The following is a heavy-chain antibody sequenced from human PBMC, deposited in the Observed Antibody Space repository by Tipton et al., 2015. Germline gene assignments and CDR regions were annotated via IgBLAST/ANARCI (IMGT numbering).Heavy chain of an antibody. V-gene: IGHV4-61*01. Sequence: TLSLTCSVSGGSVTSNNYFWSWIRQPPGKGLEWIGYIFHSGSTSYNPSLRSRVFISIDTSKNQFSLKLNSVTAADTAVYYCARGGAGYYYDSVGYLSWGQGPLVTVSS. J-gene: IGHJ5*02. D-gene: IGHD3-22*01. CDR2: IFHSGST. CDR1: GGSVTSNNYF. CDR3: ARGGAGYYYDSVGYLS.